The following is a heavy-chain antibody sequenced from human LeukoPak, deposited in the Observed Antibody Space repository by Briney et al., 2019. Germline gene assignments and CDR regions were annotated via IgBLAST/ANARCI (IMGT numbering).Heavy chain of an antibody. CDR2: ISSSSSYI. D-gene: IGHD2-15*01. J-gene: IGHJ6*03. CDR1: GFTFSSYS. CDR3: ARFDYCSGGSCYYYYYMDV. Sequence: GGSLRLSCAASGFTFSSYSMNWVRQAPGKGLEWVSSISSSSSYIYYADSVKGRFTISRDNAKNSLYLQMNSLRAEDTAVYYCARFDYCSGGSCYYYYYMDVWGKGTPVTVSS. V-gene: IGHV3-21*01.